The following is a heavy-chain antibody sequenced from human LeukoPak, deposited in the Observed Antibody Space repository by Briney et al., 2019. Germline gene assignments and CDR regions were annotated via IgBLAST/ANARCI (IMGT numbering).Heavy chain of an antibody. CDR2: VNQDGTEK. CDR1: GXNFGDSR. Sequence: PGGSLRLSCAASGXNFGDSRVTWVRQAPGKGLQWVANVNQDGTEKHFLDSVEGRFTISRDNAKKSLYLQMSSLRPEDTALYFCVKGDWYFESWGQGTLVTVSS. V-gene: IGHV3-7*04. D-gene: IGHD2-21*01. J-gene: IGHJ4*02. CDR3: VKGDWYFES.